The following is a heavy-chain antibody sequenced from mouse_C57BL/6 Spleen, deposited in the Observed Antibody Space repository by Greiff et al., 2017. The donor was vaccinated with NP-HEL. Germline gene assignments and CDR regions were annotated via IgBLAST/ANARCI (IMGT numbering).Heavy chain of an antibody. CDR2: ISLKSDNSAT. Sequence: DVMLVESGGGLVQPGGSMKLSCVASGFTFSNYWMNWVRQSPEQGLEWVAQISLKSDNSATHYAETVKGRFTIARDDSKSRVYLQSNNLRAEDTGIYYCTGGVVATGYFDYWGQGTTLTVSS. J-gene: IGHJ2*01. CDR3: TGGVVATGYFDY. D-gene: IGHD1-1*01. V-gene: IGHV6-3*01. CDR1: GFTFSNYW.